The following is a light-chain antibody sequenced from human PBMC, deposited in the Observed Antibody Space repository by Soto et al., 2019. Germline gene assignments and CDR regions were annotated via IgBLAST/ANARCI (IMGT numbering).Light chain of an antibody. CDR1: SSNIGSNY. CDR3: ASWADSLSGEV. Sequence: QSVLTQPPSASGTPGQRVTISCSGSSSNIGSNYVYWYQQLPGTAPKLLIYRNNQRPSGVPDRFSGSKSGTSASLAISGLRSEDEADYYCASWADSLSGEVFGGGTKVTVL. CDR2: RNN. V-gene: IGLV1-47*01. J-gene: IGLJ2*01.